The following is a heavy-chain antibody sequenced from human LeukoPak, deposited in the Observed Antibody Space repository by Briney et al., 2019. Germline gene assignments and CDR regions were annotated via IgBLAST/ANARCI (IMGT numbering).Heavy chain of an antibody. J-gene: IGHJ4*02. CDR2: IYTSGST. D-gene: IGHD5-18*01. V-gene: IGHV4-39*07. CDR3: AREILGYSYGYPLGDY. Sequence: PSETLSLTCTVSGGSISSSSYYWGWIRQPPGKGLEWIGRIYTSGSTNYNPSLKSRVTISVDTSKNQFSLKLSSVTAADTAVYYCAREILGYSYGYPLGDYWGQGTLVTVSS. CDR1: GGSISSSSYY.